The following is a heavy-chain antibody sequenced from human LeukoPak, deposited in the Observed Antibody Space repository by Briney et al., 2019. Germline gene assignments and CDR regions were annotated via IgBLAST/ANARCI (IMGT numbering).Heavy chain of an antibody. CDR1: GYTFSSYD. CDR3: ARGLHSGGYYFMGL. J-gene: IGHJ1*01. V-gene: IGHV1-8*01. D-gene: IGHD1-26*01. Sequence: ASVTVSCKASGYTFSSYDIHWVGQAPGQGLEWMGWMNSNSGNTGSAQEFRDRVTMTNNTSISTAYIELSSLRSDDTGMYYCARGLHSGGYYFMGLWGQGTLVTVSS. CDR2: MNSNSGNT.